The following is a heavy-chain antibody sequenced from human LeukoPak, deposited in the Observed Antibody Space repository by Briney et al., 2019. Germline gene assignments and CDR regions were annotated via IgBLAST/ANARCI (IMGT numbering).Heavy chain of an antibody. J-gene: IGHJ6*03. D-gene: IGHD6-6*01. CDR3: ARDNYSSSSSNHYYYYYYYMDV. CDR2: ISAYNGNT. V-gene: IGHV1-18*01. Sequence: ASVKVSCKASGYTSTSYGISWVRQAPGQGLEWMGWISAYNGNTNYAQKLQGRVTMTTDTSTSTAYMELRSLRSDDTAVYYCARDNYSSSSSNHYYYYYYYMDVWGKGTTVTVSS. CDR1: GYTSTSYG.